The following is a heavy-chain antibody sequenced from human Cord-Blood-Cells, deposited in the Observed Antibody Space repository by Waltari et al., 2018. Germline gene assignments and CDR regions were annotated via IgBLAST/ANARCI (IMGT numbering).Heavy chain of an antibody. CDR2: IYWDDDK. V-gene: IGHV2-5*02. CDR3: AHRARITGTGDWFDP. CDR1: GFSLSTSVVG. D-gene: IGHD1-7*01. Sequence: QNTLKASGPTLVQPTQTLTLTCTFSGFSLSTSVVGVGWFRQPPGKALEWLALIYWDDDKRYSPSLKSRLNITKDTSKTQVVLTMTNMDPVDTATYYCAHRARITGTGDWFDPWGQGTLVTVSS. J-gene: IGHJ5*02.